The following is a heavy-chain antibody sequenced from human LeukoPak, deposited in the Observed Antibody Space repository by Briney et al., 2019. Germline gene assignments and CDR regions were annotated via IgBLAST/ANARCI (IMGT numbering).Heavy chain of an antibody. D-gene: IGHD6-19*01. Sequence: ASVKVSCKASGYTFTGDYMHWVRQAPGQGLVWMGWINPNSGVTNYAQKFQGRVTMTRDTSISTAYMELSRLRSDDTAVYYCARDLIAVAGKGYWGQGTLVTVSS. CDR2: INPNSGVT. V-gene: IGHV1-2*02. CDR1: GYTFTGDY. J-gene: IGHJ4*02. CDR3: ARDLIAVAGKGY.